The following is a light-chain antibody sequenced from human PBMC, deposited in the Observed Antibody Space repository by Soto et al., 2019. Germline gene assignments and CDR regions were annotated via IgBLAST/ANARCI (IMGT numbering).Light chain of an antibody. J-gene: IGKJ2*01. Sequence: DIQMTQSPSTLSASVGDRVTITCRASQSISSWLAWYQQKPGKAPKLLIYDASSLESGVPSRFSGSGSGTEFTLTISSLQPHDFATYYCHQYNSYSPYTFGQGTKLEIK. CDR1: QSISSW. CDR2: DAS. CDR3: HQYNSYSPYT. V-gene: IGKV1-5*01.